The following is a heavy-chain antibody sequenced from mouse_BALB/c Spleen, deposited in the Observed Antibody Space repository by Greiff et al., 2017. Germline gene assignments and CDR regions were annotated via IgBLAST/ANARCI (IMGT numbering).Heavy chain of an antibody. CDR1: GFSLSTSGMG. CDR2: SWWDDDK. J-gene: IGHJ3*01. CDR3: ARTRAITTVVAGDWFAY. D-gene: IGHD1-1*01. Sequence: QVTLKESGPGILKPSQTLSLTCSFSGFSLSTSGMGVGRIRQPPGKGLEWLAHSWWDDDKYYNPSLKSQLTISKDTSRTQVFLTITSVVTADTATYYCARTRAITTVVAGDWFAYWGQGTLVTVSA. V-gene: IGHV8-8*01.